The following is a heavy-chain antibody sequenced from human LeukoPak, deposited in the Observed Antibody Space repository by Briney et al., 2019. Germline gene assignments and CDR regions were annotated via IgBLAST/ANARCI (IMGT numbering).Heavy chain of an antibody. Sequence: VKVSCKASGYTFTSYDINWVRQAPGQGLEWIGWINPSSGGTNYAPKFQGRVTMTRDTSISTAYMDLSRLRSDDTPVYYCARGVVAATFYYYMDVWGEGTTVTVSS. CDR2: INPSSGGT. V-gene: IGHV1-2*02. J-gene: IGHJ6*03. CDR3: ARGVVAATFYYYMDV. D-gene: IGHD2-15*01. CDR1: GYTFTSYD.